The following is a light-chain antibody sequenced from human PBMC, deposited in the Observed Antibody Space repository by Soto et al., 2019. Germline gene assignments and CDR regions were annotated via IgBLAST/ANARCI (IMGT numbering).Light chain of an antibody. Sequence: DIVMTQSPLSLPVTPGEPASISCRSSQSLLHSNGYNYLDWYLQKPGQSPQLLIYLGSNRSSGVPDRFSGSGSGTDFTLKISRVEAEDVGVYYCMQPLQTPRTLGQGPKVDI. CDR1: QSLLHSNGYNY. J-gene: IGKJ1*01. CDR2: LGS. CDR3: MQPLQTPRT. V-gene: IGKV2-28*01.